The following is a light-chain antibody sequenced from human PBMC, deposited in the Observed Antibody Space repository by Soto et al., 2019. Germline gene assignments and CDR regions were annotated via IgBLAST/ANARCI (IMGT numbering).Light chain of an antibody. CDR3: QQYASSPLT. CDR1: QSVGRDY. CDR2: DAS. Sequence: DIVLTQSPGTLSLSPGERATLSCRASQSVGRDYLAWYQQKRGQAPRLLMYDASSRATGIPDRFSGSGSGTDFTLTISRLEPEDFAEFYWQQYASSPLTFGGGTKVEIK. V-gene: IGKV3-20*01. J-gene: IGKJ4*01.